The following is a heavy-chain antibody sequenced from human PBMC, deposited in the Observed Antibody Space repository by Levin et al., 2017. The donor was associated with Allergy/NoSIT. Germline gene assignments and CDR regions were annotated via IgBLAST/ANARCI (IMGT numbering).Heavy chain of an antibody. CDR1: GYTFTGYY. CDR3: ARAAGYSSGWSRFFDH. J-gene: IGHJ4*02. V-gene: IGHV1-2*02. CDR2: INPNSGDT. D-gene: IGHD6-19*01. Sequence: ASVKVSCKASGYTFTGYYMHWVRQAPGQGLEWMGWINPNSGDTNYAQKFQGRVTMTRDTSISTAYMELSRLRSDDTAVYYCARAAGYSSGWSRFFDHWGQGTLVTVSS.